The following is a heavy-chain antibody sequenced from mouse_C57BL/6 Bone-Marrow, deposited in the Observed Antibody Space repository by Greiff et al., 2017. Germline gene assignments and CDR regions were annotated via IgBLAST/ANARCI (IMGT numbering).Heavy chain of an antibody. CDR3: ARRIQLRQYYFDY. V-gene: IGHV1-18*01. CDR2: INPNNGGT. Sequence: EVQLQQSGPELVKPGASVKIPCKASGYTFTDYNMDWVKQSHGKSLEWIGDINPNNGGTIYNQKFKGKATLTVDTSSSTAYMELRSLTSEDTAVYYCARRIQLRQYYFDYWGQGTTLTVSS. J-gene: IGHJ2*01. D-gene: IGHD3-2*02. CDR1: GYTFTDYN.